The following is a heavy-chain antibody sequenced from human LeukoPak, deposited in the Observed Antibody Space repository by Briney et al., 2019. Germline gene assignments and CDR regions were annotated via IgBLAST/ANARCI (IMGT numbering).Heavy chain of an antibody. CDR3: AKDMEAGPYYDFWSGHY. CDR2: IRYDGSNK. Sequence: GGSLRLSCAASGFTFGSYVMHWVRQAPGKGLEWVAFIRYDGSNKYYADSVKGRFTISRDNSKNTLYLQMNSLRAEDTAVYYCAKDMEAGPYYDFWSGHYWGQGTLVTVSS. CDR1: GFTFGSYV. J-gene: IGHJ4*02. V-gene: IGHV3-30*02. D-gene: IGHD3-3*01.